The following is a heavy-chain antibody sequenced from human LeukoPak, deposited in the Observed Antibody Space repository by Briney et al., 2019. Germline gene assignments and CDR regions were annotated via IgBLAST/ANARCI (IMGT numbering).Heavy chain of an antibody. J-gene: IGHJ4*02. CDR1: GGSISSYY. D-gene: IGHD4-17*01. Sequence: PSETLSLTCTVSGGSISSYYWSWIRQPAGKGLEWVGRIYTSGSTNYNPSLQSRITMSADTSNNQFSLKLSSVTAADTAVYYCARYDYGDYYDYWGRGTLVTVSS. V-gene: IGHV4-4*07. CDR3: ARYDYGDYYDY. CDR2: IYTSGST.